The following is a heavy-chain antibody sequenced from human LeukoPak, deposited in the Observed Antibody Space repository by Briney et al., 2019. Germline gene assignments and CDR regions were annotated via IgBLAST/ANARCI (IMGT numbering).Heavy chain of an antibody. CDR3: EYGGSYDDAFDI. CDR2: ISGSGGST. Sequence: QSGGSLRLSCAASGFTFSSYAMSWVRQAPGKGLEWVSAISGSGGSTYYADSVKGRFTISRDNSKNTLYLQMNSLRAEDTAVYYCEYGGSYDDAFDIWGQGTMVTVSS. D-gene: IGHD1-26*01. J-gene: IGHJ3*02. V-gene: IGHV3-23*01. CDR1: GFTFSSYA.